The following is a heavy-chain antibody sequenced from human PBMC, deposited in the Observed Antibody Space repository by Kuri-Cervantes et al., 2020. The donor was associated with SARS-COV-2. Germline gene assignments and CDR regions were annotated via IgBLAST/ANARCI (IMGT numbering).Heavy chain of an antibody. J-gene: IGHJ4*02. V-gene: IGHV3-7*02. D-gene: IGHD3-9*01. CDR1: GFTFSSYW. CDR3: ARNIRDFGDEYYFDY. Sequence: ETLSLTCAASGFTFSSYWMTWVRQAPGKGLEWVANIKEDGSEKHYVESVKGRLTISRDNAKNSLYLQMNNLRAEDTAVYYCARNIRDFGDEYYFDYWGQGTQVTVSS. CDR2: IKEDGSEK.